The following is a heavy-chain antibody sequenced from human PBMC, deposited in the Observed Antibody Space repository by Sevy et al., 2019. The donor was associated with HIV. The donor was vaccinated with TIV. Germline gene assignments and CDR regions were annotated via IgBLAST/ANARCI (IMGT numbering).Heavy chain of an antibody. D-gene: IGHD2-21*01. J-gene: IGHJ4*02. CDR3: ARQGGIVDRAFDY. CDR2: MYSSGNT. V-gene: IGHV4-39*01. CDR1: GGSISSSCYD. Sequence: SETLSLTCTVSGGSISSSCYDWGWIRQPPGKGLEWIGSMYSSGNTYYNPSLKSRVTIFVDTSKNQISLKLTSVTAADTAVYYCARQGGIVDRAFDYWGQGTLVTVSS.